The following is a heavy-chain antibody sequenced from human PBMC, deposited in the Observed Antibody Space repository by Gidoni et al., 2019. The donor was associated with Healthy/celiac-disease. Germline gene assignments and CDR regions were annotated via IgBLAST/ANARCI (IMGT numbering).Heavy chain of an antibody. D-gene: IGHD6-13*01. CDR2: ST. CDR3: ARRRDGPIAAAGTTEYYLDY. V-gene: IGHV4-39*01. Sequence: STYYNPSLKSRVTISVDTSKNQFSLKLSSVTAADTAVYYCARRRDGPIAAAGTTEYYLDYWGQGTLVTVSS. J-gene: IGHJ4*02.